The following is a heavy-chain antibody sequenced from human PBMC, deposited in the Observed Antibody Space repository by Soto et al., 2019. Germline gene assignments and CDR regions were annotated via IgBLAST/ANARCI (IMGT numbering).Heavy chain of an antibody. Sequence: SLRLSCAASGFTFRTYGMHWVRQAPGKGLEWVAFISDDGSQKYYGDSVKGRFTISRDNSKNTLSLRMISLRTEDTSVYYCAKEAPGGWHFFDTWGQGTLVTVPS. V-gene: IGHV3-30*18. CDR2: ISDDGSQK. D-gene: IGHD6-19*01. J-gene: IGHJ4*02. CDR3: AKEAPGGWHFFDT. CDR1: GFTFRTYG.